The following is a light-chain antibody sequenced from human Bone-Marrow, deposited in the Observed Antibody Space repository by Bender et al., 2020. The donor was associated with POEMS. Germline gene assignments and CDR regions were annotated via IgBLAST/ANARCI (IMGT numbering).Light chain of an antibody. V-gene: IGLV2-11*01. J-gene: IGLJ3*02. CDR1: SSDVGGYSY. Sequence: QSALTQPRSVSGSPGQSVTISCTGTSSDVGGYSYVSWYQHHPGTAPKLIIYDVSKRPSGVPDRFSGSKSGNTASLTISGIRAEDEADYYCCSYAGSYTGVFGGGTKLTVL. CDR2: DVS. CDR3: CSYAGSYTGV.